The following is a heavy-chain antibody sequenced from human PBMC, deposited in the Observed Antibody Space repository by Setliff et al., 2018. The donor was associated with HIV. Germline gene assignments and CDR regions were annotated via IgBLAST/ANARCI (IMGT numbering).Heavy chain of an antibody. CDR3: ARNDSIVLVPAIMRGYGFDF. Sequence: KPSETLSLTCTVSGGSVGSSSYYWAWIRQPPGKGLEWIGSIYYTGNTKYNPSLESRVTFSIDTTENQFSLRLASVTAADTAIYYCARNDSIVLVPAIMRGYGFDFWGQGRMVTVSS. D-gene: IGHD2-2*01. CDR1: GGSVGSSSYY. J-gene: IGHJ3*01. CDR2: IYYTGNT. V-gene: IGHV4-39*07.